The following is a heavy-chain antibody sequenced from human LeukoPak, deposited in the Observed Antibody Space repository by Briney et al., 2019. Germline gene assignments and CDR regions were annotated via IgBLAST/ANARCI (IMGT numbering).Heavy chain of an antibody. D-gene: IGHD2-21*01. CDR1: GGTFSNCT. CDR2: VIPIFGAG. CDR3: AMTNGGGSWYSDL. V-gene: IGHV1-69*13. J-gene: IGHJ2*01. Sequence: ASVKVSCKAHGGTFSNCTIHWVRQAPGQGLEWMGGVIPIFGAGNHAQRFQDRITLTADASTATGYMELSSLRSEDTAMYYCAMTNGGGSWYSDLWGRGTLITVSS.